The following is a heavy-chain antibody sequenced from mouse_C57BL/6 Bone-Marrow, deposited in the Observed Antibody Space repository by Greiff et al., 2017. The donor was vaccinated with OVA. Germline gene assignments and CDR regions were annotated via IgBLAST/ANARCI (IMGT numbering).Heavy chain of an antibody. CDR3: ARDWYFDV. Sequence: QVQLQQSGPGLVQPSQSLSITCTASGFSLTSYGVHWVRQSPGKGLEWLGVIWSGGSTDYNAAFISRLSISKDNSKSQVFFKMNSLQADDTAIYYCARDWYFDVWGTGTTVTVSS. CDR2: IWSGGST. J-gene: IGHJ1*03. V-gene: IGHV2-2*01. CDR1: GFSLTSYG.